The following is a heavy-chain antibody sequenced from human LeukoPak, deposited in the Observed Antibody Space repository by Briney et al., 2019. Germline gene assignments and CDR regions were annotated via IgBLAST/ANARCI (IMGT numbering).Heavy chain of an antibody. CDR3: AKYCSSTSCPDVAFDI. CDR1: GGSISSSPYY. Sequence: SDTLSLTCTVSGGSISSSPYYWGWIRQPPGKGLEWIGIIYYSGSTYYSPSLKSRVTISVDTSKNQFSLNLSSVTAADTAVYYCAKYCSSTSCPDVAFDIWGQGTMVTVSA. V-gene: IGHV4-39*01. D-gene: IGHD2-2*01. J-gene: IGHJ3*02. CDR2: IYYSGST.